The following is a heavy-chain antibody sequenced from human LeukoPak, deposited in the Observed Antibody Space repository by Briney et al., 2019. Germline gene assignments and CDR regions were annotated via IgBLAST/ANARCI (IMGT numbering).Heavy chain of an antibody. CDR1: GFSVSSNY. Sequence: GGSLRLSCAASGFSVSSNYMSWVRQAPGKGLEWVSVIYSGGSTYYADSVKGRFTISRDNSKNSLYLQMSSLRAEDTALYYCAREEGGYFDYWGQGTLVTVSS. CDR3: AREEGGYFDY. D-gene: IGHD3-16*01. J-gene: IGHJ4*02. V-gene: IGHV3-53*01. CDR2: IYSGGST.